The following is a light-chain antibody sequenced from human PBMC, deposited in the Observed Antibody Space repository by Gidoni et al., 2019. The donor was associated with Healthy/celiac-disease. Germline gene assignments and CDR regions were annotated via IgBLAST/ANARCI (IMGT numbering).Light chain of an antibody. CDR3: QQSYSTPQT. V-gene: IGKV1-39*01. CDR2: AAS. J-gene: IGKJ1*01. Sequence: DIQMTHSPSSLSASVGDRVTITCRPSQSISSYLNWYQQKPGKAPKLLIYAASSLPSGVPSRFSGSGSGTDFTLTISSLQPGDFATYYCQQSYSTPQTFGQGTKVEIK. CDR1: QSISSY.